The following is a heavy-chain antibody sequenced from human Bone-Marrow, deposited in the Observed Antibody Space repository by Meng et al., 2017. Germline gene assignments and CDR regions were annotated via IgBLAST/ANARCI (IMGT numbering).Heavy chain of an antibody. CDR2: IIPIFGTA. V-gene: IGHV1-69*05. CDR1: GGTFSSYA. D-gene: IGHD2-2*01. J-gene: IGHJ6*02. Sequence: SVKVSCKASGGTFSSYAISWVRQAPGQGLEWMGGIIPIFGTANYAQKFQGRVTITTDESTSTAYMELSSLRSEDTAVYYCARVKQVREGRHYQLLLESDYYYYGMDVWGQGTTVTVSS. CDR3: ARVKQVREGRHYQLLLESDYYYYGMDV.